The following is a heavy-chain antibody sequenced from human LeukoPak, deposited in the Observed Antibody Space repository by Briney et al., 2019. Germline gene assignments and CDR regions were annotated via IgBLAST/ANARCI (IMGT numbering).Heavy chain of an antibody. D-gene: IGHD6-13*01. V-gene: IGHV3-23*01. J-gene: IGHJ4*02. CDR3: AKTRPLDSSSWSHGDY. Sequence: GGSLRLSCAASGFTFSSYAMSWGRQAPGKGLEWVSAISDSGGRTYYADSVKGRFTISRDNSKNTLYLQMNSLRAEDTAVYYCAKTRPLDSSSWSHGDYWGQGTLVTVSS. CDR2: ISDSGGRT. CDR1: GFTFSSYA.